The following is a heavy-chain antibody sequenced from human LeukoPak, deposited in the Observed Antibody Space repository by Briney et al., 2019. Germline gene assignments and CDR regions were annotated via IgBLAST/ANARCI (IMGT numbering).Heavy chain of an antibody. J-gene: IGHJ4*02. CDR3: ARSPDGFDY. Sequence: LRLSCAASGFSFTSYWMSWVRQAPGKGLEWVANIKPDGSEKYFVDSVKGRFTISRDNTKNSLYLLMNSLRVEDTAVYYCARSPDGFDYWGQGTLVTVSS. CDR2: IKPDGSEK. CDR1: GFSFTSYW. V-gene: IGHV3-7*01.